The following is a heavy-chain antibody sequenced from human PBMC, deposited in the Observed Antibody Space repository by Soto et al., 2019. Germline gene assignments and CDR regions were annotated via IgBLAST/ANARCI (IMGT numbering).Heavy chain of an antibody. Sequence: GGSLRLSCAASGFTVSSNYMSWVRQAPGKGLEWVSVIYSGGSTYYADSVKGRFTISRDNSKNTLYLQMNSLRAEDTAVYYCARWDPSIAARPVDYWGQGTLVTVSS. CDR1: GFTVSSNY. D-gene: IGHD6-6*01. CDR3: ARWDPSIAARPVDY. V-gene: IGHV3-66*01. J-gene: IGHJ4*02. CDR2: IYSGGST.